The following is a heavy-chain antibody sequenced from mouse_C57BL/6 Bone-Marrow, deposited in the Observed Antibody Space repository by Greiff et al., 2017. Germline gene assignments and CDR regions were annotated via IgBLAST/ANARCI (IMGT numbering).Heavy chain of an antibody. Sequence: QVTLKESGPGILQPSQTLSLTCSFSGFSLSTFGMGVGWIRQPSGKGLEWLAHIWLDDDKYYNPALKSLLTISKDTSKNQVFLKIANVDTADTATYYCARICNYDREAWLAYWGQGTLVTVSA. J-gene: IGHJ3*01. CDR3: ARICNYDREAWLAY. D-gene: IGHD2-4*01. CDR2: IWLDDDK. CDR1: GFSLSTFGMG. V-gene: IGHV8-8*01.